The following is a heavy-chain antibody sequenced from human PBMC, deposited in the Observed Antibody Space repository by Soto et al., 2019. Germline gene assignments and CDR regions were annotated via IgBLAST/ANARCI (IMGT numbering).Heavy chain of an antibody. Sequence: ASVKVSCKASGGTFSSYAISWVRQAPGQGLEWMGGIIPIFGTANYAQKFQGRVTITADESTSTAYMELSSLRSEDTAVYYCARGRGYCSSTSCHGGIFGVVITDHNWFDPWGQGTLVTVSS. V-gene: IGHV1-69*13. CDR1: GGTFSSYA. D-gene: IGHD2-2*01. CDR2: IIPIFGTA. CDR3: ARGRGYCSSTSCHGGIFGVVITDHNWFDP. J-gene: IGHJ5*02.